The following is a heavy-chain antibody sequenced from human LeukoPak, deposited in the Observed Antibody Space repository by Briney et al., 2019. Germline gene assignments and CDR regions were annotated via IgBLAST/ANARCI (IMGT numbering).Heavy chain of an antibody. CDR3: ARDLRERGSYEIYYFDY. V-gene: IGHV4-4*07. Sequence: PSETLSLTCTVSGGSISSYYWSWIRQPAGKGLEWIGRIYTSGSTNYNPSLKSRVTISVDTSKNQFSLKLSSVTAADTAVYYCARDLRERGSYEIYYFDYWGQGTLVTVSS. D-gene: IGHD1-26*01. CDR1: GGSISSYY. J-gene: IGHJ4*02. CDR2: IYTSGST.